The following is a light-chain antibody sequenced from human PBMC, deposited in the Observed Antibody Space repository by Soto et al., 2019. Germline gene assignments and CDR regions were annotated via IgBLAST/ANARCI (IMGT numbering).Light chain of an antibody. V-gene: IGKV3-20*01. J-gene: IGKJ3*01. CDR3: QQCSSSPFT. CDR1: QSVSSSY. CDR2: GAS. Sequence: EFVLTQSPGTLSLSPGERATLSCRASQSVSSSYLAWYQQKPGQAPSLLIYGASSRATGIPDRFSGSGSGTDFTLTISRLEPEDFAVYYCQQCSSSPFTFGHGTKVDIK.